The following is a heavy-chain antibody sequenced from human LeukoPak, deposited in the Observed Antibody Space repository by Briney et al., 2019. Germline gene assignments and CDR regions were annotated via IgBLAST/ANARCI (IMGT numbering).Heavy chain of an antibody. CDR3: AVSCKSIDGFDN. V-gene: IGHV4-30-2*01. Sequence: PSQTLSLTCTVSGASICTGGYYWSWIRQPPGKGLECIGYIDHSENTNYNPSLNSRTTISVNSTKNQNSLKLNSVTAADTAVSYCAVSCKSIDGFDNWGQGTMVTGSS. CDR2: IDHSENT. J-gene: IGHJ3*02. CDR1: GASICTGGYY. D-gene: IGHD1-26*01.